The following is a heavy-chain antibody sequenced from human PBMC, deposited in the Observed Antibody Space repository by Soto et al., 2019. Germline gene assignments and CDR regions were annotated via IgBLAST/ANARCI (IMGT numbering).Heavy chain of an antibody. J-gene: IGHJ5*02. CDR3: ARFLDSRGYYENEIIHWFDP. CDR1: GGTFSSYT. V-gene: IGHV1-69*02. D-gene: IGHD3-22*01. CDR2: IIPILGIA. Sequence: QVQLVQSGAEVKKPGSSVKVSCKASGGTFSSYTISWVRQAPGQGLEWMGRIIPILGIANYAQKFQGRVTITADKSPSKAYMELSSLRYEDTAVYYCARFLDSRGYYENEIIHWFDPWGQGTLGTRSS.